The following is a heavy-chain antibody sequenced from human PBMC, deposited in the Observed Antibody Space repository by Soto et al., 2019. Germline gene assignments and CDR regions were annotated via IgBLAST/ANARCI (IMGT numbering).Heavy chain of an antibody. V-gene: IGHV3-33*01. D-gene: IGHD3-3*01. CDR2: IWYDGSNK. CDR1: GFTFSSYG. J-gene: IGHJ6*03. CDR3: ARDATDFWSGYYTRNYYYYYMDV. Sequence: GGSLRLSCAASGFTFSSYGMHWVRQAPGKGLEWVAVIWYDGSNKYYADSVKGRFTISRDNSKNTLYLQMNSLRAEDTAVYYCARDATDFWSGYYTRNYYYYYMDVWGKGTTVTVSS.